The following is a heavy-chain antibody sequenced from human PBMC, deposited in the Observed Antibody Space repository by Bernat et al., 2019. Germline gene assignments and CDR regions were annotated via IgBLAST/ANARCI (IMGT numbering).Heavy chain of an antibody. CDR3: SRPGGSYVFRGFDS. CDR2: IGGSDGNT. V-gene: IGHV3-23*01. CDR1: GFTFSNYA. J-gene: IGHJ4*02. Sequence: EVQLLESGGGLVQPGGSLRLSCAASGFTFSNYAMSWVRQAPGKGLEWVSAIGGSDGNTSYADSVKGRFTISRDNSKNILYLQMNSLRAEATAVYSCSRPGGSYVFRGFDSWGQGTLVTVSS. D-gene: IGHD1-26*01.